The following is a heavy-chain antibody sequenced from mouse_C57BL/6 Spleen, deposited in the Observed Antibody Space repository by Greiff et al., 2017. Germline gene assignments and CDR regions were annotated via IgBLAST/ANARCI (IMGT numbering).Heavy chain of an antibody. V-gene: IGHV1-54*01. CDR3: AYDYDGFAY. J-gene: IGHJ3*01. D-gene: IGHD2-4*01. Sequence: VQLQQSGAELVRPGTSVKVSCKASGYAFTNYLIEWVKQRPGQGLEWIGVINPGSGGTNYNEKFKGKATLTADKSSSTAYMQLSSLTSEDSAVYFCAYDYDGFAYWGQGTLVTVSA. CDR2: INPGSGGT. CDR1: GYAFTNYL.